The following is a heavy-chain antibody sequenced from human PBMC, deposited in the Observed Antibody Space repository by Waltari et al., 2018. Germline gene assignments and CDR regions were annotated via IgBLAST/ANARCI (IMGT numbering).Heavy chain of an antibody. CDR2: IIPMFGTA. V-gene: IGHV1-69*12. D-gene: IGHD5-12*01. CDR3: ASDGDGYNHGDY. J-gene: IGHJ4*02. CDR1: GGPFSSYA. Sequence: QVQLVQSGAEVKKPGSSVKVSCKASGGPFSSYAISWVRQAPGEGVEWMGGIIPMFGTANDAQKFKGRVTITADESTSTAYMELSSLRSEDTAVYYCASDGDGYNHGDYWGQGTLVTVSS.